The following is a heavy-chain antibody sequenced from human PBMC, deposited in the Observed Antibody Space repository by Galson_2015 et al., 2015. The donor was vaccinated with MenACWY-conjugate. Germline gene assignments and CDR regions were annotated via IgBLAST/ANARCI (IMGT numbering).Heavy chain of an antibody. CDR3: ARDRGGFDP. D-gene: IGHD3-10*01. CDR1: GFNVRSDF. CDR2: IYSGGIT. V-gene: IGHV3-66*01. Sequence: SLRLSCAAAGFNVRSDFMSWVRQAPGKGLEWVSVIYSGGITYYADSVKGRFTISRDDANNTVYLQMNSLRVDDTAVYYCARDRGGFDPWGQGALVTVSS. J-gene: IGHJ5*02.